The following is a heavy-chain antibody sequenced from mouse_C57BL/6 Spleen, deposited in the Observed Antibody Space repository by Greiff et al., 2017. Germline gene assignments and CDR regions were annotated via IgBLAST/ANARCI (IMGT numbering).Heavy chain of an antibody. V-gene: IGHV1-69*01. Sequence: QVQLKQPGAELVMPGASVKLSCKASGYTFTSYWMHWVKQRPGQGLEWIGEIDPSDSYTNYNQKFKGKSTLTVDKSSRPAYLQLSRLPSEDSAVYYRARDYYGSSPFFDYWGQGTTLTVSS. CDR1: GYTFTSYW. CDR3: ARDYYGSSPFFDY. J-gene: IGHJ2*01. D-gene: IGHD1-1*01. CDR2: IDPSDSYT.